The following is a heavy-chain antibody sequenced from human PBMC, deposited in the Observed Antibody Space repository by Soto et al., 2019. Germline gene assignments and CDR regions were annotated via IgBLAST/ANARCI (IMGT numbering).Heavy chain of an antibody. CDR2: IWYDGSNK. CDR1: GFTFSSYG. V-gene: IGHV3-33*01. CDR3: ARGDRPLYYGSGMGEFDY. J-gene: IGHJ4*02. D-gene: IGHD3-10*01. Sequence: QVQLVESGGGVVQPGRSLRLSCAASGFTFSSYGMHWVRQAPGKGLEWVAVIWYDGSNKYYADSVKGRFTISRDNSKNTRYLQMNSLRAEDTAVYYCARGDRPLYYGSGMGEFDYWGQGTLVTVSS.